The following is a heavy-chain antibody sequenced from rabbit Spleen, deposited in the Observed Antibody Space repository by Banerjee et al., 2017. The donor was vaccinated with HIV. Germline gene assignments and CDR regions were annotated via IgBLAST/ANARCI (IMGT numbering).Heavy chain of an antibody. CDR2: IDVGEGNT. J-gene: IGHJ6*01. D-gene: IGHD8-1*01. Sequence: QLEESAGGLVQPGGSLKLSCKASGFDFRRYYLSWVRQAPGKGLEWIGIIDVGEGNTDYASWVNGRFTISSDNAQNTVDLQMSGLTAADTATYFCARDTGSSFSSYGMDLWGQGTLVTVS. CDR1: GFDFRRYY. V-gene: IGHV1S7*01. CDR3: ARDTGSSFSSYGMDL.